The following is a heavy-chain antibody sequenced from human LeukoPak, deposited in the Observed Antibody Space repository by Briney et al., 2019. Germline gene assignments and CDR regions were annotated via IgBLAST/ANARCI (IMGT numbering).Heavy chain of an antibody. CDR1: GFIFSNYG. V-gene: IGHV3-23*01. Sequence: GGSLRLSCAASGFIFSNYGMNWVRQAPGKGLEWVSGISGSGDSTYYADSVKGRFTISRDNSKHTLYLQMNSLRAEDTAVYYCAKSIADFWSGFYPSFFDYWGQGTLVTVSS. J-gene: IGHJ4*02. CDR3: AKSIADFWSGFYPSFFDY. D-gene: IGHD3-3*01. CDR2: ISGSGDST.